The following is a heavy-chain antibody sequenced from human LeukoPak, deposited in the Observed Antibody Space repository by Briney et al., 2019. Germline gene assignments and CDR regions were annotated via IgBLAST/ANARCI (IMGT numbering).Heavy chain of an antibody. CDR3: ARDDGSVAAFDI. CDR1: GGSISSYY. CDR2: IYYSGST. J-gene: IGHJ3*02. Sequence: SETLSLTCTVSGGSISSYYWSWIRQPPGKGLEWIGYIYYSGSTNYNPSLKSRVTISVDTSKNQFSLKLSSVTAADTAVYYCARDDGSVAAFDIWGQGTMVTVSS. V-gene: IGHV4-59*01. D-gene: IGHD5-24*01.